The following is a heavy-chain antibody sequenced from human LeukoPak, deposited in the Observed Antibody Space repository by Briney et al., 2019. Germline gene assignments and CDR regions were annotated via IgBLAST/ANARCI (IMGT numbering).Heavy chain of an antibody. Sequence: GESLKISCKGSDYGFTSYWIGWVRQMPGKGLEWMGIIYPGDSDTRYSPSFQGQVTISADKSISTAYLQWSSLKASHTAMYYCARHLRSRPFDYWGPGTLVTVSS. CDR3: ARHLRSRPFDY. CDR2: IYPGDSDT. CDR1: DYGFTSYW. V-gene: IGHV5-51*01. J-gene: IGHJ4*02. D-gene: IGHD6-6*01.